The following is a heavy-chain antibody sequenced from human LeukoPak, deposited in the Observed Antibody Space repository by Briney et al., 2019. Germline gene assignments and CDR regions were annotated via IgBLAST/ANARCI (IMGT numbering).Heavy chain of an antibody. Sequence: GGSLRLSCAASGFTFSSYAMHWVRQAPGKGLEYVSAISNNGGTTYYANSVKGRFTISRDNSENTLYLQMGSLRAEDMAVYYCARVNGSGSYYDYWGQGTLVTVSS. J-gene: IGHJ4*02. CDR1: GFTFSSYA. D-gene: IGHD3-10*01. CDR3: ARVNGSGSYYDY. V-gene: IGHV3-64*01. CDR2: ISNNGGTT.